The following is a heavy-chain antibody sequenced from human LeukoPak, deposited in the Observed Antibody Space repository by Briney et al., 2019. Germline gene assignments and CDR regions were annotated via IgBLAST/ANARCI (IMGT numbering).Heavy chain of an antibody. D-gene: IGHD2-15*01. J-gene: IGHJ4*02. CDR2: ISYDGSNK. Sequence: GGSLRLSCAASGFTFSSYGMHWVRQAPGKGLEWVAVISYDGSNKYYADSVKGRFTISRDNSKNTLYLQMNSLRAEDTAVYYCAKQGCSGGSCCSPTWGQGTLVTVSS. CDR1: GFTFSSYG. CDR3: AKQGCSGGSCCSPT. V-gene: IGHV3-30*18.